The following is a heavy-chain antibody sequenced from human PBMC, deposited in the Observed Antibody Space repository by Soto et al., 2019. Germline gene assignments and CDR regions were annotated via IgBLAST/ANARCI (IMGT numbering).Heavy chain of an antibody. Sequence: SQTLSLTCVITGDSVSSNSAGWSWVRQSPSRGLEWLGRTYYRSKWYYEYAVFVRGRITINPDTSKNQYSLQLNSVTPEDTAVYFCARGEQYSGRIFDYWGQGTLVTVSS. V-gene: IGHV6-1*01. CDR1: GDSVSSNSAG. CDR3: ARGEQYSGRIFDY. D-gene: IGHD1-26*01. CDR2: TYYRSKWYY. J-gene: IGHJ4*01.